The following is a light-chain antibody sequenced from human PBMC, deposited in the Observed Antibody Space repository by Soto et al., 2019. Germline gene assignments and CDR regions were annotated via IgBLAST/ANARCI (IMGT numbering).Light chain of an antibody. CDR3: QQDNNWPLT. CDR2: GAS. V-gene: IGKV3D-15*01. Sequence: EIVMTQSPATLSVSPGERATLSCRASQSVSSNLAWYQQKPGQAPRLLIYGASTRATGIPARFSSSGSGTEITLTISSLQSEDFAVYYCQQDNNWPLTFGGGTKVEIK. J-gene: IGKJ4*01. CDR1: QSVSSN.